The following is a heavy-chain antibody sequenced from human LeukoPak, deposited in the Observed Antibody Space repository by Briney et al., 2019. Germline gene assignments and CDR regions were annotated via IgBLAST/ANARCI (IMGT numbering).Heavy chain of an antibody. CDR2: INHSGST. V-gene: IGHV4-34*01. CDR3: ARVRDYYYYMDV. CDR1: GGSFSGYY. D-gene: IGHD5-24*01. Sequence: SETLSLTCAVYGGSFSGYYWSWIRQPPGKGLEWIGEINHSGSTNYNPSLKSRVTISVDTSKNQFSLKLSSVTAEDTAVYYCARVRDYYYYMDVWGKGTTVTVSS. J-gene: IGHJ6*03.